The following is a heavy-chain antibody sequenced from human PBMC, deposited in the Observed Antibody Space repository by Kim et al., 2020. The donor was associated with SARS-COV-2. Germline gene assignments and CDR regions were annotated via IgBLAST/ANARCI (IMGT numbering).Heavy chain of an antibody. D-gene: IGHD5-12*01. CDR2: T. Sequence: TNSNPSLTSRVTISVDASKNQFSLKLSSVTAADTAVYYCASGWLQSYYFDYWGQGTLVTVSS. J-gene: IGHJ4*02. CDR3: ASGWLQSYYFDY. V-gene: IGHV4-34*01.